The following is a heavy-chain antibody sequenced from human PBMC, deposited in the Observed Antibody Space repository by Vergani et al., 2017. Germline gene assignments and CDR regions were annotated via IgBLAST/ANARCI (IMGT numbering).Heavy chain of an antibody. V-gene: IGHV4-39*01. CDR1: GGSISSSSYY. Sequence: QVQLQQWGAGLLKPSETLSLTCTVSGGSISSSSYYWGWIRQPPGKGLEWIGSIYYSGSTYYNPSLKRRVTISVDTSKNQFSLKLSSVTAADTAVYYCARHQGISMEQLGXFDPWGQGTLVTVSS. D-gene: IGHD6-6*01. CDR3: ARHQGISMEQLGXFDP. J-gene: IGHJ5*02. CDR2: IYYSGST.